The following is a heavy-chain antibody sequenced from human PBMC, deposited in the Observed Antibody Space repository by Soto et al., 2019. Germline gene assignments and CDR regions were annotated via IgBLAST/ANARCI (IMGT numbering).Heavy chain of an antibody. CDR1: GGSISSGGYY. CDR2: IYYSGST. J-gene: IGHJ4*02. Sequence: QVQLQESGPGLVKPSQTLSLTCTVSGGSISSGGYYWSWIRQHPGKGLEWIGYIYYSGSTYYNPSLKSRVTXXXXXXXXXXXXXXXXXXXXXXXXXXXXXXXXXXXXXXXXWVDYWGQGTLVTVSS. V-gene: IGHV4-31*03. D-gene: IGHD3-16*01. CDR3: XXXXXXXXXXXXXXWVDY.